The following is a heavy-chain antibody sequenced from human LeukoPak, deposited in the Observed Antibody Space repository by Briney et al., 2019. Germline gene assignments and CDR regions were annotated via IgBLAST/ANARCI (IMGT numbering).Heavy chain of an antibody. CDR1: GFTFSSYE. J-gene: IGHJ4*02. V-gene: IGHV3-30*04. Sequence: GGSLRLSCAASGFTFSSYEMNWVRQAPGKGLEWVAVISYDGSNKYYADSVKGRFTISRDNSKNTLYLQMNSLRAEDTAVYYCAREKGYSGYDPFDYWGQGTLVTVSS. D-gene: IGHD5-12*01. CDR2: ISYDGSNK. CDR3: AREKGYSGYDPFDY.